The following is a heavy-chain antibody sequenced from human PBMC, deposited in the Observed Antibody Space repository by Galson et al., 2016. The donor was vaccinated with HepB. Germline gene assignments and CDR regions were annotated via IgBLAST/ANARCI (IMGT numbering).Heavy chain of an antibody. Sequence: SVKVSCKASGYTFTEYFIHWVRQAPGQGLEWMGWISPDTGGTNSAQKFQGRVTMTRDTSISAAYMELSRLRSDDSAVYYCARSRASGYSTSTTCPSFAYWGQGTLVTVSS. CDR3: ARSRASGYSTSTTCPSFAY. CDR2: ISPDTGGT. J-gene: IGHJ4*02. CDR1: GYTFTEYF. D-gene: IGHD2-2*03. V-gene: IGHV1-2*02.